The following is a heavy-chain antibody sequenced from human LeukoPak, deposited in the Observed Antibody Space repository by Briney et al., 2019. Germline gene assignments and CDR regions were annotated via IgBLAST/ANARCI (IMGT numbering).Heavy chain of an antibody. CDR1: GFAFSSYG. Sequence: GGSLRLSCAASGFAFSSYGMHWVRQAPGKGLEWVAFIRYDGSNKYYADSVKGRSTISRDNSKNTLYLQMNSLRAEDTAVYYCAKAVSAAGDFDYWGQGTLVTVSS. CDR2: IRYDGSNK. D-gene: IGHD6-13*01. CDR3: AKAVSAAGDFDY. V-gene: IGHV3-30*02. J-gene: IGHJ4*02.